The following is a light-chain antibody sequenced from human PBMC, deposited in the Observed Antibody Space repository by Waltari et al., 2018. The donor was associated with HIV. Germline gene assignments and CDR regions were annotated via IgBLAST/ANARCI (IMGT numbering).Light chain of an antibody. CDR2: LNSDGSH. CDR3: QTWGAGTVV. CDR1: SAHSTYA. V-gene: IGLV4-69*01. J-gene: IGLJ2*01. Sequence: QLVLTQSPSASASLGASVKLTCTLSSAHSTYAIAWHQQQPDQGPHYLMKLNSDGSHSKGDGIPDRFSGSASGAERYLTISNVQSEDEGIYYCQTWGAGTVVFGGGTKLSVL.